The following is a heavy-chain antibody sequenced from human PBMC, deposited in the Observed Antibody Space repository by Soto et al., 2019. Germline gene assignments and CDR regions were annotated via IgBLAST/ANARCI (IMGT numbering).Heavy chain of an antibody. J-gene: IGHJ3*02. Sequence: PGESLKISCKGSGYSFTSYWIGWVRQMPGKGLEWMGIIYPGDSDTRYSPSFQGQVTISADKSISTAYLQWSSLKASDTAIYYCARNDILTGSPFDIWGQGTTVTVSS. CDR2: IYPGDSDT. V-gene: IGHV5-51*01. D-gene: IGHD3-9*01. CDR1: GYSFTSYW. CDR3: ARNDILTGSPFDI.